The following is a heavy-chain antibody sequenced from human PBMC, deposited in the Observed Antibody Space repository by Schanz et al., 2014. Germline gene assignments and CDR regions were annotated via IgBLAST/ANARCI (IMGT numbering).Heavy chain of an antibody. Sequence: QVQLQESGPGLMKPSETLSLTCTVSGGSISSHYWSWVRQAPGEGLEWIAYLLSSERAKYNPSLDSRSTLSVDRFKSKFSSHLRDGTAADTAVNYGATMPRGNIYGYCDYWGQGSLVTVSS. CDR1: GGSISSHY. V-gene: IGHV4-59*11. J-gene: IGHJ4*02. CDR2: LLSSERA. D-gene: IGHD5-18*01. CDR3: ATMPRGNIYGYCDY.